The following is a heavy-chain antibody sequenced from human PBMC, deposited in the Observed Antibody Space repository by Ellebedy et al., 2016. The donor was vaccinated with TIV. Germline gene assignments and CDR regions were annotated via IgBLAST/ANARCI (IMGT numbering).Heavy chain of an antibody. V-gene: IGHV3-23*01. J-gene: IGHJ4*02. D-gene: IGHD6-19*01. CDR3: AKGRGRGSDSSAPRYYFDS. CDR1: GFTFSSYA. CDR2: IRHTGGRT. Sequence: GESLKIPCAASGFTFSSYAMSWDRQPHGKRLEWVATIRHTGGRTYYADSVGGRFTISRDNSKKTLYLQMNSLSAEDKAVYYCAKGRGRGSDSSAPRYYFDSWGLGTLVTVSS.